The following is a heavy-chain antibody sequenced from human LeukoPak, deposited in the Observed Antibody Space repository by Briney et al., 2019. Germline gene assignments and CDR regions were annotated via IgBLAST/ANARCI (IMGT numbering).Heavy chain of an antibody. D-gene: IGHD6-25*01. Sequence: GGSLRLSCAASGFTFSSYGMHWVRQAPGKGLEWVAVISYDGSNKYYADSVKGRFTISRDNSKNTLYLQMNSLRAEDTAVYYCARTPRLRVVFDLWGRGTLVTVSS. J-gene: IGHJ2*01. CDR2: ISYDGSNK. CDR3: ARTPRLRVVFDL. CDR1: GFTFSSYG. V-gene: IGHV3-30*03.